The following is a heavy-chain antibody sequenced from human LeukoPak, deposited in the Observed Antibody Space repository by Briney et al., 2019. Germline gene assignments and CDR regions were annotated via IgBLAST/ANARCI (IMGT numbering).Heavy chain of an antibody. D-gene: IGHD6-13*01. CDR1: GFTFSSYV. V-gene: IGHV3-23*01. Sequence: PRGSPRLSCAASGFTFSSYVMSWVRQAPGKGLEWVSGISGNGGSTNYADSVKGRFTISRDNSNRTLYLQMNSLRADDTAVYFCAKDLVVAAGERPIGYWGQGSLVSVSS. J-gene: IGHJ4*02. CDR3: AKDLVVAAGERPIGY. CDR2: ISGNGGST.